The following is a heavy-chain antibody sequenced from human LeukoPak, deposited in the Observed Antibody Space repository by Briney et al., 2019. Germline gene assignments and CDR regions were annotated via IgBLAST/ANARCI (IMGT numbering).Heavy chain of an antibody. CDR3: ARHGRRQLVPYDY. CDR2: IYYSGST. CDR1: GGSISGYY. D-gene: IGHD6-13*01. Sequence: SETLSLTCTVSGGSISGYYWSWIRQPPGKGREWIGYIYYSGSTNYNPSLKSRITMSVDTSKNQFSLSLSSVTAADTAVYYCARHGRRQLVPYDYWGQGTLVTVSS. V-gene: IGHV4-59*08. J-gene: IGHJ4*02.